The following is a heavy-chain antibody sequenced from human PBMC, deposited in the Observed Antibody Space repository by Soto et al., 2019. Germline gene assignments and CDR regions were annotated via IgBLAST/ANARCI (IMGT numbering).Heavy chain of an antibody. V-gene: IGHV4-39*01. CDR1: GGSISSISYY. CDR2: ISYSGST. Sequence: SETLSLTCTVTGGSISSISYYWGWIRQPPGKGLEWIGSISYSGSTYYNPSLKSRVTISVDTSMNQFSLKLSSVTAADTAVYYCARTTTGNAMDVWGQGTTVTVSS. CDR3: ARTTTGNAMDV. J-gene: IGHJ6*02. D-gene: IGHD4-17*01.